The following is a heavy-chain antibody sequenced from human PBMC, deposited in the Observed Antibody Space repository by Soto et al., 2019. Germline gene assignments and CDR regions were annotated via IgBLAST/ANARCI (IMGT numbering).Heavy chain of an antibody. CDR3: ARGKSGWYVYYYYGMDV. Sequence: GGSLRLSCAASGFTFSSYSMNWVRQAPGKGLEWVSYISSSSSTIYYADSVKGRFTISRDNSKNTLYLQMNSLRAEDTAVYYCARGKSGWYVYYYYGMDVWGQGTTVTVSS. CDR1: GFTFSSYS. V-gene: IGHV3-48*01. D-gene: IGHD6-19*01. J-gene: IGHJ6*02. CDR2: ISSSSSTI.